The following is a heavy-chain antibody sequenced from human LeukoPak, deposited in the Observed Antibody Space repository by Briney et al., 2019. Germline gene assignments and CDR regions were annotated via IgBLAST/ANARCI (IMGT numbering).Heavy chain of an antibody. CDR2: IRYDGCNK. CDR1: GGTFSSYG. J-gene: IGHJ4*02. D-gene: IGHD2-2*01. V-gene: IGHV3-30*02. Sequence: SCKASGGTFSSYGMHWVRQAPGKGLEWVAFIRYDGCNKYYADSVKGRFTISRDNSKNTLYLQMNSLRAEDTAVYYCAKDRAVVVPAAIKGLDYWGQGTLVTVSS. CDR3: AKDRAVVVPAAIKGLDY.